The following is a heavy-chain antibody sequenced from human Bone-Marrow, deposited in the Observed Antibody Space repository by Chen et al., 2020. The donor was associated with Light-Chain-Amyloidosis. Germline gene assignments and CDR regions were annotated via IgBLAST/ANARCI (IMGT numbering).Heavy chain of an antibody. Sequence: EVQLVESGGGLVQPGGSLRLSCAASGFRFSNSGLHWVRQAPGKGLEWVSYVSSSGTIRTTYAESVKGRFTISRGNSKNMVYLQLNSLRAEDTAVYYCAKDGGAWNFDYWGQGTLVTVSS. CDR1: GFRFSNSG. CDR2: VSSSGTIRT. J-gene: IGHJ4*02. V-gene: IGHV3-23*04. CDR3: AKDGGAWNFDY. D-gene: IGHD3-10*01.